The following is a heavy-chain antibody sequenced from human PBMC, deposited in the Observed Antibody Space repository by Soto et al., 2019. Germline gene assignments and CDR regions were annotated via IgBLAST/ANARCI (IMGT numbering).Heavy chain of an antibody. CDR2: IIPVFGRP. D-gene: IGHD5-12*01. CDR1: GGTFSSFG. J-gene: IGHJ1*01. CDR3: AREGSGYNF. V-gene: IGHV1-69*13. Sequence: RLSVKVSCKASGGTFSSFGISWVRQAPGQGLEWMGGIIPVFGRPNYAQRFRGRLTITADESTNTGYMELIDLRSEDTAVYYCAREGSGYNFWGQGTQVTVSS.